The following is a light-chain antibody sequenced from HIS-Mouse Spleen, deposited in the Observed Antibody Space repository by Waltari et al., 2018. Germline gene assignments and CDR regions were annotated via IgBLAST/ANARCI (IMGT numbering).Light chain of an antibody. V-gene: IGLV2-14*03. CDR2: DVS. Sequence: HSALTQPDSISGSPGQSITLSCTGTSSDVGGYNYFSWYQQHPGKAPKLMIYDVSNRPSGVSNRFSGSKSGNTASLTISGLQAEDEADYYCSSYTSSSTRVFGGGTKLTVL. CDR1: SSDVGGYNY. J-gene: IGLJ3*02. CDR3: SSYTSSSTRV.